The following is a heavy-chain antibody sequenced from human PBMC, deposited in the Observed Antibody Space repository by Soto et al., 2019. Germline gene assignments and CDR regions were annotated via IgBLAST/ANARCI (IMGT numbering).Heavy chain of an antibody. J-gene: IGHJ4*02. CDR3: ARQRTTVVTQAYFDH. Sequence: SETLSLTCTVSGGSITSSSYYWGWIRQPPGKGLEWIGGIYYSGRSYYNPSLKSRVTMSVDTSKNQFSLTLNSVTAADAAAYYCARQRTTVVTQAYFDHWGQGTLVTSPQ. D-gene: IGHD4-17*01. V-gene: IGHV4-39*01. CDR1: GGSITSSSYY. CDR2: IYYSGRS.